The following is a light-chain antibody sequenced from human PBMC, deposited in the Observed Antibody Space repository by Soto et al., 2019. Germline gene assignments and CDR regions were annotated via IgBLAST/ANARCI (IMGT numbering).Light chain of an antibody. Sequence: EIVMTQSSATLSVPPRQRASLSWRGSESVTSSLAWYQQKPGQPPRLLIYAASTRATDVPARFSGGGSETDFTLTISSLQSEDFAVYFCQQYNIWPLWKCGKGTKGDIK. V-gene: IGKV3-15*01. CDR3: QQYNIWPLWK. J-gene: IGKJ1*01. CDR1: ESVTSS. CDR2: AAS.